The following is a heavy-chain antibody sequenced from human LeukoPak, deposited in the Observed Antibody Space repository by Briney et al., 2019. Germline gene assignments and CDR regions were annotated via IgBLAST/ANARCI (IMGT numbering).Heavy chain of an antibody. Sequence: SETLSLTCAVNGGSFSGYYWSWIRQLPGKGLEWVGEINHSGSTNYNPSLESRVTISVDTSKNQFSLKLSSVTAADTAVYYCARGEIAAAGKRGRPLDYWGQGTLVTVSS. CDR2: INHSGST. CDR3: ARGEIAAAGKRGRPLDY. V-gene: IGHV4-34*01. D-gene: IGHD6-13*01. CDR1: GGSFSGYY. J-gene: IGHJ4*02.